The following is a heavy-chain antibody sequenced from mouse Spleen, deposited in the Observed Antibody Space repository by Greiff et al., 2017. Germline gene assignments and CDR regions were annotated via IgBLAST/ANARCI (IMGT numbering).Heavy chain of an antibody. CDR2: ISSGGSYT. J-gene: IGHJ2*01. CDR1: GFTFSSYG. D-gene: IGHD2-3*01. V-gene: IGHV5-6*02. Sequence: DVKLVESGGDLVKPGGSLKLSCAASGFTFSSYGMSWVRQTPDKRLEWVATISSGGSYTYYPDSVKGRFTISRDNAKNTLYLQMSSLKSEDTAMYYCARHGDGYWFDYWGQGTTLTVSS. CDR3: ARHGDGYWFDY.